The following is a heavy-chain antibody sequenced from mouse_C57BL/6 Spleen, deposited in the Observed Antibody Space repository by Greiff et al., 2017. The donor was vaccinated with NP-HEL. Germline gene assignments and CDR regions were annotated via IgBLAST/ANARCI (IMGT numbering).Heavy chain of an antibody. CDR1: GYAFSSYW. J-gene: IGHJ2*01. D-gene: IGHD1-1*02. V-gene: IGHV1-80*01. CDR2: IYPGDGDT. CDR3: AREGGARGYFDY. Sequence: VQLQQSGAELVKPGASVKISCKASGYAFSSYWMNWVKQRPGKGLEWIGQIYPGDGDTNYNGKFKGKATLTADKSSSTAYMQLSSLTSEDSAVYFCAREGGARGYFDYWGQGTTLTVSS.